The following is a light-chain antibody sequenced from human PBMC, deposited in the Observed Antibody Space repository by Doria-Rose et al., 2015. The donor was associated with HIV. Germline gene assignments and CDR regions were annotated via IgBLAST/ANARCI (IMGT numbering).Light chain of an antibody. V-gene: IGKV3-11*01. Sequence: QSPATLSLSPGERATLSCRASQSVSSNLAWYQQKPGQAPRLLIYDASNRATGIPARFSGSGSGTDFTLTISSLEPEDLAVYFCQQRSNWPPIFTFGPGTKVDI. CDR2: DAS. CDR1: QSVSSN. J-gene: IGKJ3*01. CDR3: QQRSNWPPIFT.